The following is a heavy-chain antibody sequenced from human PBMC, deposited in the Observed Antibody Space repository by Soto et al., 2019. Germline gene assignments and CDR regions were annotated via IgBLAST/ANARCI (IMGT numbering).Heavy chain of an antibody. V-gene: IGHV3-48*01. D-gene: IGHD1-1*01. Sequence: HPGGSLRLSCAASGFTFSSYSMNWVRQAPGKGLEWVSYISSSSSTIYYADSVKGRFTISRDNAKNSLYLQMNSLGAEDTAVYYCARKNDVAYYYYYMDVWGKGTTVTVSS. J-gene: IGHJ6*03. CDR1: GFTFSSYS. CDR2: ISSSSSTI. CDR3: ARKNDVAYYYYYMDV.